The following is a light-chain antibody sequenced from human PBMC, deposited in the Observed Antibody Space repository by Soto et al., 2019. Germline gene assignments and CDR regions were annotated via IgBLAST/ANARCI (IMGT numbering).Light chain of an antibody. Sequence: DIQMTQSPSSLSASVGDRVTITCQASQDISNYLNWYQQKPGKAPKLLIYDASNLETGVPSRFSGSGSGTDFTLTISGLQPEDSGTYYCQQSSITPRSFGQGTKVEI. J-gene: IGKJ1*01. CDR3: QQSSITPRS. CDR2: DAS. CDR1: QDISNY. V-gene: IGKV1-33*01.